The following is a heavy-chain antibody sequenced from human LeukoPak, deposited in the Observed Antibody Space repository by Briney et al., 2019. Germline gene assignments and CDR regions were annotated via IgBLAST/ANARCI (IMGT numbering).Heavy chain of an antibody. V-gene: IGHV4-34*01. CDR1: GGSFTNYY. CDR2: INHGGST. CDR3: ARSKARYSGSDWFDY. Sequence: SETLSLTCAVYGGSFTNYYWRWIRQPPGQGLEWIGEINHGGSTKYNPSLKSRVTISVDRSKNQFSLKLSSVTAADTAVYYCARSKARYSGSDWFDYWGQGTLVTVSS. J-gene: IGHJ4*02. D-gene: IGHD1-26*01.